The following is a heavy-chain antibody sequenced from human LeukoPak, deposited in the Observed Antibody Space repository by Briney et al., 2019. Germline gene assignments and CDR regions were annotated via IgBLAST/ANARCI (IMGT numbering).Heavy chain of an antibody. D-gene: IGHD2-2*01. CDR2: ISGSGGST. CDR1: GFTFSSYA. J-gene: IGHJ4*02. V-gene: IGHV3-23*01. Sequence: GGSLRLSCAASGFTFSSYAMSWVRQAPGKGLEWVSAISGSGGSTYYADSVKGRFTISRDNSKNTLYLQMNSLRAEDTAVCYCAKDPGIVVVPAAISYWGQGTLVTVSS. CDR3: AKDPGIVVVPAAISY.